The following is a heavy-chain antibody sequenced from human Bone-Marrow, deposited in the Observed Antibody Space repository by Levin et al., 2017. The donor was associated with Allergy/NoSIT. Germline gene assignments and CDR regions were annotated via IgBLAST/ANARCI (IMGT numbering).Heavy chain of an antibody. V-gene: IGHV3-9*01. J-gene: IGHJ4*02. D-gene: IGHD2-2*02. CDR2: ISWNGDKV. Sequence: GGSLRLSCRTSGFPFDDHAFHWVRQTPGKGLEWVAGISWNGDKVTYADSVRGQFTISRDNSRYTLYLQMNSLRADDTAVYYCAKATAASCAGATCYNFDSWGQGTLVTVSS. CDR3: AKATAASCAGATCYNFDS. CDR1: GFPFDDHA.